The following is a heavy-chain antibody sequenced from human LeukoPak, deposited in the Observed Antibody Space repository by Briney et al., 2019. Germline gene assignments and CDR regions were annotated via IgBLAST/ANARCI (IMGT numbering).Heavy chain of an antibody. V-gene: IGHV3-48*03. J-gene: IGHJ4*02. CDR3: ARGYYDAPGY. Sequence: GGSLSLSCAGGGFTFSSYERKGGRQAGGKGVDWLSSIIPLAPTLHYAHSVKARFTTPTANPKPSLHLQMTTLRPEAPAVYYCARGYYDAPGYWGQGTLVTVSS. CDR2: IIPLAPTL. D-gene: IGHD3-22*01. CDR1: GFTFSSYE.